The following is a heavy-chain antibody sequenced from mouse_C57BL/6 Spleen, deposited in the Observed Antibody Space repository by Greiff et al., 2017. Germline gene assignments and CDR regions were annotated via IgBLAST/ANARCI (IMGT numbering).Heavy chain of an antibody. Sequence: QVQLKESGAELVKPGASVKISCKASGYAFSSYWMNWVKQRPGKGLEWIGQIYPGDGDTNYNGKFKGKATMTADKSSSTVYMQLSSLTSEDSAVYFCAIYYDFMGFAYWGQGTLVTVSA. CDR3: AIYYDFMGFAY. CDR1: GYAFSSYW. V-gene: IGHV1-80*01. CDR2: IYPGDGDT. D-gene: IGHD2-4*01. J-gene: IGHJ3*01.